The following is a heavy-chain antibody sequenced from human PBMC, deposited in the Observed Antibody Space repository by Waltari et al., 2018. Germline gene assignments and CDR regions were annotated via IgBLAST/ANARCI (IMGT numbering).Heavy chain of an antibody. CDR3: AKVARVAGYYYTGMDV. D-gene: IGHD6-19*01. J-gene: IGHJ6*02. Sequence: QVLLVESGGGVVQPGRSLRLSCAASGFNFLSYGMHWVRQAPGKGPGGVAVISYEGSTKYYADSVKGRFTISRDNSMHTLDLQMNNLRHEDTGVYYCAKVARVAGYYYTGMDVWGQGTTVTVSS. CDR1: GFNFLSYG. V-gene: IGHV3-30*18. CDR2: ISYEGSTK.